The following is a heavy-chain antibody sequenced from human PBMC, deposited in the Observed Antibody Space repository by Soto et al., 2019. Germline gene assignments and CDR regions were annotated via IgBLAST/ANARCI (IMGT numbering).Heavy chain of an antibody. Sequence: SETLSLTCTVSGCSISSGGHYLSWIRQHPGKGLEWIGEVYRTGSTYYNAALKSRVTISVDTSKNQFSLKLCSVTAADTAVYYCARLGGAAADRRLDYWGQGTLVTVSS. CDR3: ARLGGAAADRRLDY. CDR2: VYRTGST. D-gene: IGHD6-13*01. CDR1: GCSISSGGHY. V-gene: IGHV4-39*01. J-gene: IGHJ4*02.